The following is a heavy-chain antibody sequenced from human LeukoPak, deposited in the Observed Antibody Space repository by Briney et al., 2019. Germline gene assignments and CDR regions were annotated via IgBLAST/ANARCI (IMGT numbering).Heavy chain of an antibody. CDR2: ISGSGGST. CDR1: GFTFSSYA. CDR3: AKDRHAPGRYCSSTSCFPFDS. D-gene: IGHD2-2*01. V-gene: IGHV3-23*01. Sequence: GGSLRLSCVVSGFTFSSYAMSWVRQAPGKGLEWVSGISGSGGSTYYADSMKGRFTISRDNTKNTLYLQMNSLRAEDTAVYYCAKDRHAPGRYCSSTSCFPFDSWGQGTLVTVSS. J-gene: IGHJ5*01.